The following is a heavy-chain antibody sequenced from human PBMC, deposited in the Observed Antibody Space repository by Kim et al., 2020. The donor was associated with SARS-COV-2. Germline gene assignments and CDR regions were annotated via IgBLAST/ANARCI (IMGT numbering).Heavy chain of an antibody. Sequence: GGSLRLSCAASGFTFSSSSMHWVRQAPGKGLEWVSIIYYDGSTKYYAASVSSRISTTEDTYNNTQYQQMNSLGAETAADYYSGGGRGGGFLCGFNYTGQG. CDR1: GFTFSSSS. D-gene: IGHD1-26*01. J-gene: IGHJ4*02. CDR3: GGGRGGGFLCGFNY. V-gene: IGHV3-30-3*01. CDR2: IYYDGSTK.